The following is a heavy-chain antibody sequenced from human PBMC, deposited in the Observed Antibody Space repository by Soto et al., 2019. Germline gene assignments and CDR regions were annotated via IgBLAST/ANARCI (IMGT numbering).Heavy chain of an antibody. CDR2: ISSSGSTI. CDR1: GFTFSSYE. CDR3: TRDLMDVVPPADDLFDP. J-gene: IGHJ5*02. Sequence: RLSCAASGFTFSSYEMNWVRQAPGKGLEWVSYISSSGSTIYYADSVKGRFTISRDNAKNSLYLQMKSLKAEDTAVYFCTRDLMDVVPPADDLFDPWGQGILVTVS. V-gene: IGHV3-48*03. D-gene: IGHD2-2*01.